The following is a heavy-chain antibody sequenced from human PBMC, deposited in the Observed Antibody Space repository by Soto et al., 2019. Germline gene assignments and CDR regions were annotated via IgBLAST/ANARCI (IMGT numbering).Heavy chain of an antibody. Sequence: GGSLRLSCAVSGFTFSDYYRSWIRQAPGKGLEWVSYISSSSRSGSSYTNYADSVKGRFTISRDNAKNSLYLQMNSLRAEDTAVYFCARAYCSSTSCHDYWGQGTLVTVSS. J-gene: IGHJ4*02. D-gene: IGHD2-2*01. V-gene: IGHV3-11*05. CDR1: GFTFSDYY. CDR3: ARAYCSSTSCHDY. CDR2: ISSSSRSGSSYT.